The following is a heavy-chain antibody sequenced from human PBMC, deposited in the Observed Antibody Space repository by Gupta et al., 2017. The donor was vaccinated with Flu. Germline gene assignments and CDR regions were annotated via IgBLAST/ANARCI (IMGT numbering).Heavy chain of an antibody. CDR1: GYSISSGYY. Sequence: QVQLQESGPGLVKPSETLSLTCAVSGYSISSGYYWGWIRQPPGKGLEWIGSIYHSGSTYYNPSLKSRVTISVDTSKNQFSLKLSSVTAADTAVYYCARAAESRSGTTDYWGQGTLVTVSS. J-gene: IGHJ4*02. CDR3: ARAAESRSGTTDY. CDR2: IYHSGST. D-gene: IGHD1-7*01. V-gene: IGHV4-38-2*01.